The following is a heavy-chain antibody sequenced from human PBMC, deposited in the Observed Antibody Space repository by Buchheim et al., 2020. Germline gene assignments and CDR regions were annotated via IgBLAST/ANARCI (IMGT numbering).Heavy chain of an antibody. V-gene: IGHV3-21*01. CDR1: GFTFSSYS. CDR3: ARTLEIAAGTGQYYYYYGMDV. J-gene: IGHJ6*02. D-gene: IGHD6-13*01. CDR2: ISSSSSYI. Sequence: EVQLVESGGGLVKPGGSLRLSCAASGFTFSSYSMNWVRQAPGKGLEWVSFISSSSSYIYYADSVKGRFTISRDNAKNSLYLQMNSLRADDTAVYYCARTLEIAAGTGQYYYYYGMDVWGQGTT.